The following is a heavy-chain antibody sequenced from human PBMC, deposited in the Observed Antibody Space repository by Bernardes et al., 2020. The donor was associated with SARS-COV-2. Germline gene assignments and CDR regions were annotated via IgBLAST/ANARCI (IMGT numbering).Heavy chain of an antibody. V-gene: IGHV4-39*01. CDR3: ARPSYNWNPIDI. D-gene: IGHD1-20*01. Sequence: SETLSLTCTVSGGSISSSSYYWGWIRQPPGKGLEWIGSIYYSGSTYYNPSLKSRVTISVDTSKNQFSLKLSSVTAADTAVYYCARPSYNWNPIDIWGQGTMVTVSS. CDR2: IYYSGST. J-gene: IGHJ3*02. CDR1: GGSISSSSYY.